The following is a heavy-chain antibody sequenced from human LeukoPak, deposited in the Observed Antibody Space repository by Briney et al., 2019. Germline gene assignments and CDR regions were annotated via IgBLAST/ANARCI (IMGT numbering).Heavy chain of an antibody. Sequence: GGSLRLSCAASGFPFSTHSLNWVRQVPGKGLEWVSSISSSSSYIYYADSVKGRFTISRDNAKNSLYLQMNSLRAEDTAVYYCAREGAGWYYYDRWGQGTLVTVSS. CDR3: AREGAGWYYYDR. J-gene: IGHJ4*02. D-gene: IGHD3-22*01. CDR1: GFPFSTHS. CDR2: ISSSSSYI. V-gene: IGHV3-21*01.